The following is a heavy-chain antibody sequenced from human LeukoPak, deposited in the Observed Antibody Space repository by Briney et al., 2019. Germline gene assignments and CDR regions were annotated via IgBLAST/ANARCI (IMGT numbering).Heavy chain of an antibody. V-gene: IGHV3-11*04. CDR2: ISSSGSTI. CDR1: GFIFSDYY. J-gene: IGHJ4*02. CDR3: ARESRGSRPLWFGESPEGHQR. D-gene: IGHD3-10*01. Sequence: GGSLRLSCAASGFIFSDYYMSWIRQAPGRGLEWVSYISSSGSTIYYADSVKGRFTISRDNAKNSLYLQMNSLRAEDTAVYYCARESRGSRPLWFGESPEGHQRWGQGTQVTVSS.